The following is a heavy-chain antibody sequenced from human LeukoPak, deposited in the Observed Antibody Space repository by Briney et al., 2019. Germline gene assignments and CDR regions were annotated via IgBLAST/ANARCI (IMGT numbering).Heavy chain of an antibody. CDR1: GGSISSGDYY. CDR3: ARVRTYYDSSGYYPKTSDY. Sequence: SETLSLTCTVSGGSISSGDYYWSWIRQPPGKGLEWIGYIYYSGSTYYNPSLKSRVTISVDTSKNQFSLKLSSVTAADTAVYYCARVRTYYDSSGYYPKTSDYWGQGTLVTVSS. V-gene: IGHV4-30-4*01. J-gene: IGHJ4*02. D-gene: IGHD3-22*01. CDR2: IYYSGST.